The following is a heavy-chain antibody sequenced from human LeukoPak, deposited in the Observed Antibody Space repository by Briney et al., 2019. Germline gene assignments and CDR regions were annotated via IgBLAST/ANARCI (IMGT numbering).Heavy chain of an antibody. J-gene: IGHJ6*03. CDR2: IYNDGRT. CDR1: GFTVNNKY. D-gene: IGHD2-15*01. Sequence: GGSLRLSCAASGFTVNNKYMTWVRQGPGKRLEWVSLIYNDGRTYYADSVKGRCTISRDNLKNVLYLQMNSLKVEDTAVYHCAKSDMYCNGGICYPYYYMDVWGKGTTVTVSS. CDR3: AKSDMYCNGGICYPYYYMDV. V-gene: IGHV3-53*01.